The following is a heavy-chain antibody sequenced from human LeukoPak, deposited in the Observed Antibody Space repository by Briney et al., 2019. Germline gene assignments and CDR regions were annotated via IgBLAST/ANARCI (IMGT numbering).Heavy chain of an antibody. Sequence: GASVKVSCKASGYSFTSYGLNWVRQAPGQGLEWMGWISPNSGGTNYAQKFQGRVTMTRDTSISTAYMELSRLRSDDTAVYYCARGFLECSDYWGQGTLVTVSS. CDR2: ISPNSGGT. D-gene: IGHD3-3*01. CDR3: ARGFLECSDY. CDR1: GYSFTSYG. V-gene: IGHV1-2*02. J-gene: IGHJ4*02.